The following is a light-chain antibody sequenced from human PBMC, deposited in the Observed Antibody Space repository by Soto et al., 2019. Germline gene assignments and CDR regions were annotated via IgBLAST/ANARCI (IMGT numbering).Light chain of an antibody. CDR3: HQYHSSPT. CDR2: DVS. CDR1: LPVRDNF. V-gene: IGKV3-20*01. J-gene: IGKJ1*01. Sequence: PGQMATLTCRASLPVRDNFLAWYQQKPGQTHRVLIYDVSTRATGVPDRFSGSGSATDFTLTISRLEPGDSAVYFCHQYHSSPTFGQGNKVEIK.